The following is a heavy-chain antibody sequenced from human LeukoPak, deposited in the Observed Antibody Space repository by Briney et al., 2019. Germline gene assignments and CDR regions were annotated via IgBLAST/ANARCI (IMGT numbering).Heavy chain of an antibody. D-gene: IGHD2-21*02. CDR1: GFTFRTYA. CDR3: AKDMGLGGDSYGMDV. J-gene: IGHJ6*02. Sequence: GGSLRLSCAASGFTFRTYAMSWVRQAPGKGLEWVSGISGSGGSTYYADSVKGRFTISRDNSKNTLYLQMNSLRAEDTALYYCAKDMGLGGDSYGMDVWGQGTTVTVSS. CDR2: ISGSGGST. V-gene: IGHV3-23*01.